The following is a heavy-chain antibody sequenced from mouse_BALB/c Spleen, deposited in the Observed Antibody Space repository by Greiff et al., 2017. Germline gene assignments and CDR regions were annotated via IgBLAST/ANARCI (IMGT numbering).Heavy chain of an antibody. V-gene: IGHV1-7*01. D-gene: IGHD2-1*01. CDR2: INPSTGYT. Sequence: VKLQESGAELAKPGASVKMSCKASGYTFTSYWMHWVKQRPGQGLEWIGYINPSTGYTEYNQKFKDKATLTADKSSSTAYMQLSSLTSEDSAVYYCARKGNYVRYAMDYWGQGTSVTVSS. CDR1: GYTFTSYW. J-gene: IGHJ4*01. CDR3: ARKGNYVRYAMDY.